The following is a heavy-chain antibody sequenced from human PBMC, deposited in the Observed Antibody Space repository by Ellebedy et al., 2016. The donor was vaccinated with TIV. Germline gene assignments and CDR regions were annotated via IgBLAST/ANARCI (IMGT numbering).Heavy chain of an antibody. D-gene: IGHD6-13*01. CDR2: INPNSGGT. Sequence: ASVKVSXXASGYTFTGYYMHWVRQAPGQGLEWMGWINPNSGGTNYAQKFQGWVTMIRDTSISTAYMELSRLRSDDTAVYYCARGGSVAAAGTFPNYWGQGTLVTVSS. V-gene: IGHV1-2*04. CDR1: GYTFTGYY. J-gene: IGHJ4*02. CDR3: ARGGSVAAAGTFPNY.